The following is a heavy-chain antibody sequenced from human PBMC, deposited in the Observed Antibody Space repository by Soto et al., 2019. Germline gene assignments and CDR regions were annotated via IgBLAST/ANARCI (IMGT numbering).Heavy chain of an antibody. CDR2: IIPIFGTA. V-gene: IGHV1-69*13. D-gene: IGHD3-3*01. CDR1: GGTFSSYA. J-gene: IGHJ6*02. Sequence: GASVKVSCKASGGTFSSYAISWVRQAPGQGLEWMGGIIPIFGTANYAQKFQGRVTITADESTSTAYMELSSLRSEDTAVYYCARDEPYDFWSGRMDVWGQGTTVTVSS. CDR3: ARDEPYDFWSGRMDV.